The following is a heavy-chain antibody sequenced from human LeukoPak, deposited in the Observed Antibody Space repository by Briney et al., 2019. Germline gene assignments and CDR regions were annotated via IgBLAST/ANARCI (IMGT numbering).Heavy chain of an antibody. D-gene: IGHD3-3*01. V-gene: IGHV4-34*01. CDR2: INHSGST. Sequence: SETLSLTCAVYGGSFSGYYWSWIRQPPGKGLEWIGEINHSGSTNYNPSLKSRVTISVDTSKNQFSLKLSSVTAADTAVYYCARDLGEAREYYYYYYYMDVWGKGTTVTVSS. J-gene: IGHJ6*03. CDR3: ARDLGEAREYYYYYYYMDV. CDR1: GGSFSGYY.